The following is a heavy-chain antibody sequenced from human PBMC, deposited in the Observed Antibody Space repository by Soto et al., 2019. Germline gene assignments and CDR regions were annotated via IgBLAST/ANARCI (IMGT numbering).Heavy chain of an antibody. CDR2: MQPSSGRT. Sequence: ASVKGSCTASGYSFTGLDINWVRQTTGQGLEWMGWMQPSSGRTGYAQKFQGRVTMTRDTSINTAYMELSSLTSDDTAFYYCARGVTAGVDYWGQGTLVTVS. J-gene: IGHJ4*02. CDR3: ARGVTAGVDY. CDR1: GYSFTGLD. D-gene: IGHD1-26*01. V-gene: IGHV1-8*01.